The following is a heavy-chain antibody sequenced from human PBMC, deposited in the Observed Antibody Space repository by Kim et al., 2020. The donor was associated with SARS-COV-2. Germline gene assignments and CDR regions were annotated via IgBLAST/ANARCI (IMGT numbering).Heavy chain of an antibody. Sequence: GGSLRLSCAASGFTFSSYAMTWVRQAPGKGLEWVALIFGGGSSTYYADSVKGRFTISRDNSKNTLYLQMNSLRVEDTAVYYCEKTGARSADYPDYWGQG. D-gene: IGHD1-1*01. CDR3: EKTGARSADYPDY. CDR1: GFTFSSYA. J-gene: IGHJ4*02. V-gene: IGHV3-23*03. CDR2: IFGGGSST.